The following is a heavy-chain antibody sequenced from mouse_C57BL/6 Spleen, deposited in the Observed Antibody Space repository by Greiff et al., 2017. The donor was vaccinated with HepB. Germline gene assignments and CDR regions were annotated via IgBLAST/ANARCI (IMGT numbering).Heavy chain of an antibody. V-gene: IGHV1-15*01. D-gene: IGHD1-1*01. J-gene: IGHJ1*03. Sequence: QVQLQQSGAELVRPGASVTLSCKASGYTFTDYEMHWVKQTPVHGLEWIGAIDPETGGTAYNQKFKGTAILTADKSSSTAYMALRSLTSEDSAVYYCTRRVYGSTSSWYFDVWGTGTTVTVSS. CDR3: TRRVYGSTSSWYFDV. CDR2: IDPETGGT. CDR1: GYTFTDYE.